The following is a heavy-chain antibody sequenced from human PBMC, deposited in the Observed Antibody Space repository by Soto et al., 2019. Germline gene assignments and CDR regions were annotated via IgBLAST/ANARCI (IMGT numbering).Heavy chain of an antibody. CDR1: GDSVSSNSAA. V-gene: IGHV6-1*01. CDR3: TGITWFRGMDV. D-gene: IGHD3-10*01. CDR2: TYYKSKLNN. Sequence: PSQTLSLTCAISGDSVSSNSAAWNWIRPSPSRGLEWLGRTYYKSKLNNDYALSVKSRITINPDTSKNQFSLHLYSVTPEDTAVYYCTGITWFRGMDVWGQGTPVTVSS. J-gene: IGHJ6*02.